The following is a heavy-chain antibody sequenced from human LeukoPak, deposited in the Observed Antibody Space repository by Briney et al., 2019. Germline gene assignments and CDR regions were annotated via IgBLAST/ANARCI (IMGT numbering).Heavy chain of an antibody. CDR1: GGSFSGYY. V-gene: IGHV4-34*01. CDR2: INHSGST. CDR3: ASLISYGPSDY. J-gene: IGHJ4*02. Sequence: SETLSLTCAVYGGSFSGYYWSWIRQPPGKGLEWIGEINHSGSTNYNPSLKSRVTISVDTSKNQFSLKLSSVTAADTAVYYCASLISYGPSDYWGQGTLLTVSS. D-gene: IGHD5-18*01.